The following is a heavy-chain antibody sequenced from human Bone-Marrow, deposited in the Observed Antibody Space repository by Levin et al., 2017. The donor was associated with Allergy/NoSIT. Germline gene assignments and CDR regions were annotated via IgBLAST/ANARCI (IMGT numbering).Heavy chain of an antibody. CDR3: ARDKRYLMVRGVGWFDP. V-gene: IGHV4-38-2*02. D-gene: IGHD3-10*01. J-gene: IGHJ5*02. CDR2: IYHSGST. Sequence: PSETLSLTCTVSGYSISSGYYWGWIRQPPGKGLEWIGSIYHSGSTYYNPSLKSRVTISVDTSKNQFSLKLSSVTAADTAVYYCARDKRYLMVRGVGWFDPWGQGTLVTVSS. CDR1: GYSISSGYY.